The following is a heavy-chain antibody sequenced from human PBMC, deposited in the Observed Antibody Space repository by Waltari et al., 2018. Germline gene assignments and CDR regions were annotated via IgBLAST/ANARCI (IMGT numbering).Heavy chain of an antibody. V-gene: IGHV3-21*01. J-gene: IGHJ6*01. Sequence: EVQLVESGGGLVKPGGSLRLSCAASGFTLTSYSMNWVRRAPGKGLEWVSSIHYYGRSTFYTDSLKGRFTISRDGAKNSLYLQMNSLRVEDTAVYYCARELHRGLPLDVWGQGTAVTVSP. CDR2: IHYYGRST. CDR1: GFTLTSYS. D-gene: IGHD2-21*01. CDR3: ARELHRGLPLDV.